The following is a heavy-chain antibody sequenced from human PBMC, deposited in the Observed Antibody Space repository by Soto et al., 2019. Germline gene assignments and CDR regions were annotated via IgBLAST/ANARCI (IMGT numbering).Heavy chain of an antibody. CDR1: GFTFSSYA. V-gene: IGHV3-23*01. Sequence: PGGSLRLSCAASGFTFSSYAISWVRQAPGKGLEWVSAISGSGGSTYYADSAKGRFTISRDNSKNTLYLQMNSLRAEDTAVYYCAKDREPVSSSWYSRYYYYYGMDVWGQGTTVTVSS. CDR2: ISGSGGST. CDR3: AKDREPVSSSWYSRYYYYYGMDV. J-gene: IGHJ6*02. D-gene: IGHD6-13*01.